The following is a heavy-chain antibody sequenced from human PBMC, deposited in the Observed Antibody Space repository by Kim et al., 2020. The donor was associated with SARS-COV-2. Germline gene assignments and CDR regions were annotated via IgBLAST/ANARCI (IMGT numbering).Heavy chain of an antibody. J-gene: IGHJ6*02. D-gene: IGHD3-22*01. CDR2: ISRTGGSI. CDR1: GFTFNDYG. CDR3: ARDLEVLKMVVLVGVATYSDGMDV. Sequence: GGSLRLSCAASGFTFNDYGMNWVRQAPGKGLEWISYISRTGGSIYYADSVKGRFTIARDNAEKSLFLQMNSLRDEDTAVYYCARDLEVLKMVVLVGVATYSDGMDVWGQGTTVTVSS. V-gene: IGHV3-48*02.